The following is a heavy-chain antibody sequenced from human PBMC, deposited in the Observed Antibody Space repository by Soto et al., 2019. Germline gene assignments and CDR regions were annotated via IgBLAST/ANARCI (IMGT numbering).Heavy chain of an antibody. CDR2: IIPIFGTA. CDR3: AGTNYYDSSGYTYHFDY. CDR1: GGTFSSYA. D-gene: IGHD3-22*01. J-gene: IGHJ4*02. V-gene: IGHV1-69*06. Sequence: SVKVSCKASGGTFSSYAISWVRQAPGQGLEWMGGIIPIFGTANYAQKFQGRVTITADKSTSTAYMELSSLRSEDTAVYYCAGTNYYDSSGYTYHFDYWGQGALVTVSS.